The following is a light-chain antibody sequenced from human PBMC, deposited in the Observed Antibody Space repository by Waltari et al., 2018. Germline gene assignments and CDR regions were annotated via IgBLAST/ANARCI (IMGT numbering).Light chain of an antibody. CDR3: QQYMTNSWT. CDR1: QGLINW. V-gene: IGKV1-5*03. CDR2: KAS. J-gene: IGKJ1*01. Sequence: DIQMTQSPSPLSASVGDRVPIPCRASQGLINWLAWFQQKPGKAPQLLIYKASNLESGVPSRFSGSGSGTEFTLTISSLQPDDFATYYCQQYMTNSWTFGQGTRVEVK.